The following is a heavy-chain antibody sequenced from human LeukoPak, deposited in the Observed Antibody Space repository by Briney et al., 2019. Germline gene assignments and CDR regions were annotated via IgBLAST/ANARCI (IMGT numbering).Heavy chain of an antibody. D-gene: IGHD4-11*01. V-gene: IGHV4-34*01. Sequence: SETLSLTCAVYGASFSGYYWSWIRQPPGEGLEWIGEIHPSGSTNYNPPLKSRVTISADTSQNQFSLRLTSVTAADTAVYYCARGQDSSKTGYWGQGTLVAVSS. J-gene: IGHJ4*02. CDR3: ARGQDSSKTGY. CDR2: IHPSGST. CDR1: GASFSGYY.